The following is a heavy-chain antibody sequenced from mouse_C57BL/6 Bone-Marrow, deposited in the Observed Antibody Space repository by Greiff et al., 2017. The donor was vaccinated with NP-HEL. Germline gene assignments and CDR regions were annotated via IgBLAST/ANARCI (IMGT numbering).Heavy chain of an antibody. Sequence: VQLQQSGAELVRPGASVKLSCTASGFNIKDDYMHWVKQRPEQGLEWIGWIDPENGDTEYASKFQGKATITADTSSNTAYLQLSSLTSEDTAVYYCTTPWGGYYGSRELAYWGQGTLVTVSA. J-gene: IGHJ3*01. V-gene: IGHV14-4*01. CDR1: GFNIKDDY. D-gene: IGHD1-1*01. CDR2: IDPENGDT. CDR3: TTPWGGYYGSRELAY.